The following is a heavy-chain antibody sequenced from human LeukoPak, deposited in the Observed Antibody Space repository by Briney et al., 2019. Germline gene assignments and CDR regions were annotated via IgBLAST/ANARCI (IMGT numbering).Heavy chain of an antibody. D-gene: IGHD6-13*01. V-gene: IGHV3-9*01. Sequence: PGGSLRLSCAASGFTFSSYSMNWVRQAPGKGLDWVSGISWNSGSIGYADSVKGRFTISRDNAKNSLYLQMNSLRAEDTAFYYCAKAIGPGIATTGTDYFQHWGQGTLVTVSS. CDR2: ISWNSGSI. CDR3: AKAIGPGIATTGTDYFQH. CDR1: GFTFSSYS. J-gene: IGHJ1*01.